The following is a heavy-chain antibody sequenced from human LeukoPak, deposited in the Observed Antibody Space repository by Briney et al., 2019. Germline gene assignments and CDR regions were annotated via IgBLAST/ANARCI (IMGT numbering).Heavy chain of an antibody. CDR1: GFTFGSYT. J-gene: IGHJ4*02. CDR2: ISSSSSYI. V-gene: IGHV3-21*01. D-gene: IGHD1-14*01. CDR3: ARQAHRITHFDY. Sequence: GGSLRLSCAASGFTFGSYTMNWVRQAPGKGLEWVSSISSSSSYIYYADSVRGRFTISRDNAKNSLYLQMNSLRAEDTAVYYCARQAHRITHFDYWGQGTLVTVSS.